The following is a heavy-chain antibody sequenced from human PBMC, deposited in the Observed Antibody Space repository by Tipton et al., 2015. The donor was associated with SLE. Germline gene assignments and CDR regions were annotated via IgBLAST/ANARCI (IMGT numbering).Heavy chain of an antibody. CDR1: GGSISSSSYY. D-gene: IGHD1/OR15-1a*01. J-gene: IGHJ4*02. Sequence: LRLSCTVSGGSISSSSYYWGWIRQPPGKGLEWIGSIYYSGSTYYNPSLKSRVTISVDTSKNQFSLKLSSVTAADTAVYYCARDQPRPTDWNTFDYWGQRALVTVSS. CDR2: IYYSGST. CDR3: ARDQPRPTDWNTFDY. V-gene: IGHV4-39*07.